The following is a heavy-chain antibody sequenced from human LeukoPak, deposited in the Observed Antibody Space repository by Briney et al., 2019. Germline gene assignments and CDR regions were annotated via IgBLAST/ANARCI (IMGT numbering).Heavy chain of an antibody. D-gene: IGHD6-6*01. Sequence: SETLSLTCTVSGGSISSYYWNWIRQPPGKGLEWIGNIYYTGSTNYNPSLRSRVTISVDTSKNQFSLKLSSVTATDTAIYYCARKSARGGDFDYWGQGTLVTASS. V-gene: IGHV4-59*08. CDR2: IYYTGST. J-gene: IGHJ4*02. CDR1: GGSISSYY. CDR3: ARKSARGGDFDY.